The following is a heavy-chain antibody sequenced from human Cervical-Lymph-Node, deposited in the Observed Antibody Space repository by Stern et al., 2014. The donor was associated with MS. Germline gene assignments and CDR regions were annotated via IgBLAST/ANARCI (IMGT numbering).Heavy chain of an antibody. D-gene: IGHD1-1*01. V-gene: IGHV4-34*01. CDR3: ARERKVERSSRLLVSFDV. J-gene: IGHJ3*01. CDR1: GASFSDNY. CDR2: INSSGGT. Sequence: QVQLQQWGAGLLRPSETLSLTCAVQGASFSDNYWSWIRQTPGKGLEWIGEINSSGGTHYNPSLMSRATLSVDRSRTQFSLKLSSLTAADTAMYYCARERKVERSSRLLVSFDVWGQGTLVTVSS.